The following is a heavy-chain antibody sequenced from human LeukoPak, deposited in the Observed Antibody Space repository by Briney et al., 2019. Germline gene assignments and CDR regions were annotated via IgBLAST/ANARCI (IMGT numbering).Heavy chain of an antibody. CDR3: ARKSIVTAGRKPYDY. CDR1: GGSFSGYY. V-gene: IGHV4-34*01. Sequence: SETLSLTCAVYGGSFSGYYWSWIRQPPGKGREGIGEIYHRGRTNSNLSLERRVSISVDTSKNQFSLRLSSVTAADTAVYYCARKSIVTAGRKPYDYWDQGTLVTVSP. CDR2: IYHRGRT. J-gene: IGHJ4*02. D-gene: IGHD6-13*01.